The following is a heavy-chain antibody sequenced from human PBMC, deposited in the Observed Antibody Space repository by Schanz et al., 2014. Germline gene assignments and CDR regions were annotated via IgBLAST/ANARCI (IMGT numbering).Heavy chain of an antibody. Sequence: EMQVVESGGGSVQPGGSLRLSCAASGFTFSSYAMHWVRQAPGKGLEYVSTINSNGGSTYYANSVKGRFSISRDNSKNTLYLQMGSLRAEDMAVYYCARGRAVAGTGYFDYWGQGTLVTVSS. V-gene: IGHV3-64*01. CDR1: GFTFSSYA. J-gene: IGHJ4*02. CDR3: ARGRAVAGTGYFDY. D-gene: IGHD6-19*01. CDR2: INSNGGST.